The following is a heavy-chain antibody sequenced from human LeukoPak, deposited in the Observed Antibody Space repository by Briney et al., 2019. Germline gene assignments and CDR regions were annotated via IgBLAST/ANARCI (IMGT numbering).Heavy chain of an antibody. J-gene: IGHJ4*02. CDR1: GFTFDDYA. Sequence: GGSLRLSCAASGFTFDDYAMHWVRQAPGKGLEWVSGISWNSGSIGYADSVKGRFTISRDNAKNSLYLQMNSLRAEDTALYYCAKGPKGLKFDYWGQGTLVTVSS. CDR3: AKGPKGLKFDY. D-gene: IGHD6-19*01. CDR2: ISWNSGSI. V-gene: IGHV3-9*01.